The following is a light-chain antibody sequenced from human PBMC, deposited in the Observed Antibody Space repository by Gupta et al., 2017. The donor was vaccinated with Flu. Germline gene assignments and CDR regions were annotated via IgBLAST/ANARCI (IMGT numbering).Light chain of an antibody. V-gene: IGLV3-21*02. CDR1: YMDSKG. J-gene: IGLJ3*02. CDR2: DDN. Sequence: GNYMDSKGENWYQQRQGQAPGMVVYDDNDGPKGIPERFSGSNSGNTATLTIIGIEAGDEADYYCQLWETRSGHSWVFGGGTKLTVL. CDR3: QLWETRSGHSWV.